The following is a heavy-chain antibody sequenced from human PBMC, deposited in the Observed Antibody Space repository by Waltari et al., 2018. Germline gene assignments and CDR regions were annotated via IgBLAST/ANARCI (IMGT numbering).Heavy chain of an antibody. Sequence: QVQLQQWGAGLLKPSETLSLTCAVYAGSFSGYYWSWIRQPPGKGLEWIGEINHSGSTNYNPSLKSRVTISVDTSKNQFSLKLSSVTAADTAVYYCARETGDYWGQGTLVTVSS. D-gene: IGHD7-27*01. CDR2: INHSGST. J-gene: IGHJ4*02. CDR3: ARETGDY. V-gene: IGHV4-34*01. CDR1: AGSFSGYY.